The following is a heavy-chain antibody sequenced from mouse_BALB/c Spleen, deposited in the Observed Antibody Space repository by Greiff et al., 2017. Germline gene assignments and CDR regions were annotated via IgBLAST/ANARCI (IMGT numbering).Heavy chain of an antibody. CDR2: INPSTGGT. Sequence: VQLQQSGAELVRPGSSVKISCKASGYAFSSYWMNWVKQRPGQGLEWIGEINPSTGGTNFNEKFKSKATLTVDKSSSTAYMQLSGLTSEDAAVYYCTRSRIYYGYDGFAYWGQGTLVTVSA. V-gene: IGHV1-80*01. D-gene: IGHD2-2*01. CDR3: TRSRIYYGYDGFAY. J-gene: IGHJ3*01. CDR1: GYAFSSYW.